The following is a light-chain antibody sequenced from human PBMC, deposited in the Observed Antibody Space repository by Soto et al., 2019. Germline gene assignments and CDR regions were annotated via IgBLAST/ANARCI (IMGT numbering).Light chain of an antibody. J-gene: IGKJ1*01. CDR1: QDIRNK. V-gene: IGKV1-6*01. CDR2: GAS. Sequence: AIQMTQFPSSLSASVRDRVVISCRTSQDIRNKLGWYQQKPGQAPKLLIFGASTLHSGVPSRFSGSGSGTRFSLTITSLQPEDVATYYCLHVYNYPWTFGQGTKVEIK. CDR3: LHVYNYPWT.